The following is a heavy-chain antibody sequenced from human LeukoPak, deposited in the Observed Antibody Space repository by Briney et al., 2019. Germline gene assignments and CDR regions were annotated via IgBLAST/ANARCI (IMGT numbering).Heavy chain of an antibody. Sequence: GGSLRLSCAASGFTFSSYWMHWVRQAPGGGLVWVSRINGDGTSTSYADSVKGRFTISRDNAKNTLYLQMNSLRAEDTAVYSCAREKSYYYYVMDVRGQGTTVTVSS. CDR3: AREKSYYYYVMDV. CDR1: GFTFSSYW. V-gene: IGHV3-74*01. CDR2: INGDGTST. J-gene: IGHJ6*02.